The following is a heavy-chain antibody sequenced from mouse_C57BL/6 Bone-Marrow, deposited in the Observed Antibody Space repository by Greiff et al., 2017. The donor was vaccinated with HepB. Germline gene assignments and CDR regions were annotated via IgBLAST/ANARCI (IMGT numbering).Heavy chain of an antibody. CDR3: ARGRGTD. V-gene: IGHV3-6*01. CDR2: ISYDGSN. J-gene: IGHJ2*01. CDR1: GYSITSGYY. D-gene: IGHD3-3*01. Sequence: EVKVEESGPGLVKPSQSLSLTCSVTGYSITSGYYWNWIRQFPGNKLEWMGYISYDGSNNYNPSLKNRISITRDTSKNQFFLKLNSVTTEDTATYYCARGRGTDWGQGTTLTVSS.